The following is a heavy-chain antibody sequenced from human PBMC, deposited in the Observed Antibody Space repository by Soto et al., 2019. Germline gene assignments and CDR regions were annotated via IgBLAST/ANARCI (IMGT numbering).Heavy chain of an antibody. CDR3: AKARRGYYDSSGYYYYYYYGMDV. CDR2: ISWNSGSI. CDR1: GFTFDDYA. V-gene: IGHV3-9*01. Sequence: GGSLRLSCAASGFTFDDYAMHWVRQAPGKGLEWVSGISWNSGSIGYADSVKGRFTISRDNAKNSLYLQMNSLRAEDTALYYCAKARRGYYDSSGYYYYYYYGMDVWGQGTTVTV. D-gene: IGHD3-22*01. J-gene: IGHJ6*02.